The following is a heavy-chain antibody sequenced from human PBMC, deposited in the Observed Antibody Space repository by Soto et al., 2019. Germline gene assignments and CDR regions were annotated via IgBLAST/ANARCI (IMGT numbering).Heavy chain of an antibody. J-gene: IGHJ4*02. Sequence: GGSLRLSCAASGFTVISNYMSWVRQAPGKGLEWVSVIYSGGSTYYADSVKGRFTISRDNSKNALYLQMNSLRAEDTAVYYCARDQHSSSWYYDYWGQGTLVTVSS. CDR2: IYSGGST. D-gene: IGHD6-13*01. CDR3: ARDQHSSSWYYDY. V-gene: IGHV3-53*01. CDR1: GFTVISNY.